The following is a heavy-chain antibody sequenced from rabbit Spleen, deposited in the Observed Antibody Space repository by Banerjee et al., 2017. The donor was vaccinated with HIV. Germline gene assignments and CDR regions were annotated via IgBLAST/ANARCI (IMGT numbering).Heavy chain of an antibody. CDR2: TEPIFGTT. CDR3: ARGVPGTGNYLREINL. CDR1: GFDFSNYG. J-gene: IGHJ4*01. D-gene: IGHD3-1*01. V-gene: IGHV1S47*01. Sequence: QEQLEESGGGLVQPGGSLKLSCKGSGFDFSNYGVSWVRQAPGKGLEWIGLTEPIFGTTYYANWVNGRFTISSHNAQNTLYLQLNSLTAADTATYFCARGVPGTGNYLREINLWGQGTLVTVS.